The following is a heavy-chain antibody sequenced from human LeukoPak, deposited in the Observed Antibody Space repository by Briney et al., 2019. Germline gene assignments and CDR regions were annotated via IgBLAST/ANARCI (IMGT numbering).Heavy chain of an antibody. CDR1: GFTFSNYW. CDR2: ISQDGSGK. CDR3: ARDAPFTPGGDC. J-gene: IGHJ4*02. Sequence: GGSLRLSCGASGFTFSNYWMSWVRQAPGKGLEWVINISQDGSGKNYADSVEGRFTISRDNAKNSLYLQMNSLRAEDTAVYYCARDAPFTPGGDCWGQGSLVTVSS. V-gene: IGHV3-7*03. D-gene: IGHD2-2*01.